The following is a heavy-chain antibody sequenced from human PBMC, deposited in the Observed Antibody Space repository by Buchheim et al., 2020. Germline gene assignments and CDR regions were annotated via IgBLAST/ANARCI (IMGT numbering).Heavy chain of an antibody. CDR2: IYYSGST. V-gene: IGHV4-39*07. Sequence: QLQLQESGPGLVKPSETLSLTCTVSGGSISSSSYYWGWIRQPPGKGLEWIGSIYYSGSTYYNPSLKSRVTISVDTSKNQFSLKLSSVTAADTAVYYCARDLRWDSSSVHYYYGMDVWGQGTT. CDR3: ARDLRWDSSSVHYYYGMDV. D-gene: IGHD6-6*01. CDR1: GGSISSSSYY. J-gene: IGHJ6*02.